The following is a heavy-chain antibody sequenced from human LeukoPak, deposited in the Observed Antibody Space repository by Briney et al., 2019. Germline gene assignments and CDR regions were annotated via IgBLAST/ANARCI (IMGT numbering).Heavy chain of an antibody. CDR3: ARAGKYKSSWMVV. D-gene: IGHD6-13*01. CDR2: ISAYNGNT. CDR1: GYTFSTYG. J-gene: IGHJ6*02. V-gene: IGHV1-18*01. Sequence: ASVKVSCTASGYTFSTYGVTWVRQAPGQGLEWVGWISAYNGNTNYAQKLQGRVTLTTDTSTSTAYMDLRSLRSDDTAVYYCARAGKYKSSWMVVWGQGTTVTVSS.